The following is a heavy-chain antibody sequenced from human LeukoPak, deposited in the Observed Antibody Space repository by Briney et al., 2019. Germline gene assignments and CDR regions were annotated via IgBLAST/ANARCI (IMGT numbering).Heavy chain of an antibody. Sequence: GGSLRLSCAASGFTVSDNYMSWVRQPPGKGLEWVSVMYSGGDTYYADSVKGRFTFSRDISKNTLYLQMNGLRTEDTAMYYCARDAPQVPAAGVLASWGQGTLVTVSS. V-gene: IGHV3-53*01. CDR2: MYSGGDT. J-gene: IGHJ5*02. D-gene: IGHD6-13*01. CDR1: GFTVSDNY. CDR3: ARDAPQVPAAGVLAS.